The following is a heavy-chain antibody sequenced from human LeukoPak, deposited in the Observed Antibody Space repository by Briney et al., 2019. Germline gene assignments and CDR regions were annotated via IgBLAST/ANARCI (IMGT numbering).Heavy chain of an antibody. D-gene: IGHD3-22*01. Sequence: GGSLRPSCAASGFTFSNYAMSWVRQAPGKGLEWVSATSASGGSTYYADCVKGRFTISRDNSKNTLYLQMNSLRADDTAVYYCAKVLFSSGYYFFAYWGQGTLVTVSS. CDR3: AKVLFSSGYYFFAY. J-gene: IGHJ4*02. V-gene: IGHV3-23*01. CDR2: TSASGGST. CDR1: GFTFSNYA.